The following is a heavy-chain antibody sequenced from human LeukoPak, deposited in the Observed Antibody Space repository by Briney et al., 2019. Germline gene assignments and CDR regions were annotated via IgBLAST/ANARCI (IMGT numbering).Heavy chain of an antibody. V-gene: IGHV3-23*01. CDR3: ARDPNGDYLGAFDI. CDR1: GFTFSNYA. D-gene: IGHD2-8*01. CDR2: IRGSGGST. Sequence: GGSLRRSCAASGFTFSNYAMTWVRQAPGKGLEWVSSIRGSGGSTSYADSVRGRFTVSRDNSKNTLYLQMNSLRAEDTAVYYCARDPNGDYLGAFDIWDQGTMVTVSS. J-gene: IGHJ3*02.